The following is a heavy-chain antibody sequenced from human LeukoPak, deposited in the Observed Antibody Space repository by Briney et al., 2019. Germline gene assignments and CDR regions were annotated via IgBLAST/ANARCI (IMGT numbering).Heavy chain of an antibody. CDR3: ARVNNGGYFFDY. CDR2: TSSSGSTI. D-gene: IGHD1/OR15-1a*01. Sequence: GGSLRLSCAASGFTFSSYAMSWVRQAPGKGLEWLSSTSSSGSTIYYADSVKGRSTISRDNAKNSLYLHMKSLRAEDTAVYYCARVNNGGYFFDYWGQGTLVTASS. CDR1: GFTFSSYA. J-gene: IGHJ4*02. V-gene: IGHV3-48*04.